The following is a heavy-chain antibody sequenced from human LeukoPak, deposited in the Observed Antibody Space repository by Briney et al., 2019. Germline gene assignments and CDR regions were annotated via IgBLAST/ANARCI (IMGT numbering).Heavy chain of an antibody. V-gene: IGHV4-34*01. Sequence: PETLSLTCAVYGGSFSGYYWSWIRQPPGKGLEWIGEINHSGSTNYNPSLKSRVTISVDTSKNQFSLKLSSVTAADTAVYYCARVRKLRFLEWPRDAFDIWGQGTMVTVSS. J-gene: IGHJ3*02. CDR3: ARVRKLRFLEWPRDAFDI. CDR2: INHSGST. D-gene: IGHD3-3*01. CDR1: GGSFSGYY.